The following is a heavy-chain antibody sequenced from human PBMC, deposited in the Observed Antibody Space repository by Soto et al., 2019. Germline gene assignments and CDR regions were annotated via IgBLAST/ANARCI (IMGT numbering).Heavy chain of an antibody. CDR3: ATAAITGYCDSRGFQNAFEL. CDR2: ICSSGSTR. Sequence: GGSLRLSCAASGFTFSSYGMNWVRQAPGKGLEWVSYICSSGSTRYYADSVKGRFSISRDNAKNSLYLQMNSLRDVDTAVYYCATAAITGYCDSRGFQNAFELWGQGTLVTVSS. V-gene: IGHV3-48*02. J-gene: IGHJ1*01. CDR1: GFTFSSYG. D-gene: IGHD3-22*01.